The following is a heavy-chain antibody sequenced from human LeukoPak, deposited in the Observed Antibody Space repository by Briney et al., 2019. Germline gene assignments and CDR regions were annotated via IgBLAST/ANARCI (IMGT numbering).Heavy chain of an antibody. CDR3: AKDPYKVVVAAQGFDP. V-gene: IGHV3-23*01. D-gene: IGHD2-15*01. Sequence: GGSLRLSCAASGFTFSSYAMSWVRQAPGKGLEWVSAISGSGGSTNYADSVKGRFTISRDNSKNTLYLQMNSLRAEDTAVYYCAKDPYKVVVAAQGFDPWGQGTLVTVSS. J-gene: IGHJ5*02. CDR2: ISGSGGST. CDR1: GFTFSSYA.